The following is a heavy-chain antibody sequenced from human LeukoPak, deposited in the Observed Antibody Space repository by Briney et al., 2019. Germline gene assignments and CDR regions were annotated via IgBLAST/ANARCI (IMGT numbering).Heavy chain of an antibody. J-gene: IGHJ4*02. V-gene: IGHV1-69*04. Sequence: GASAKVSCKASGGTFSSYAISWVRQAPGQGLEWMGRIIPILGIANYAQKFQGRVTITADKSTSTAYMELSSLRSEDTAVYYCATSPEDSSGLDYWGQGTLVTVSS. CDR1: GGTFSSYA. CDR3: ATSPEDSSGLDY. D-gene: IGHD3-22*01. CDR2: IIPILGIA.